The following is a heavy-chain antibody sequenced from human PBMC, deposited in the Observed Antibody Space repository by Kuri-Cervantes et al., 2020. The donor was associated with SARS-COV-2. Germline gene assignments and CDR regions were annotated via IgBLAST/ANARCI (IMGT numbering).Heavy chain of an antibody. Sequence: SVKVPCKASGYTFTSYAMNWVRQAPGQGLEWMGGIIPTLGLANHAQNFQGRVTISVDKSTTTLYMELSSLRFEDTAVYYCARERSGRMATIIRAFDIWGQGTMVTVSS. CDR1: GYTFTSYA. J-gene: IGHJ3*02. CDR3: ARERSGRMATIIRAFDI. CDR2: IIPTLGLA. V-gene: IGHV1-69*10. D-gene: IGHD5-24*01.